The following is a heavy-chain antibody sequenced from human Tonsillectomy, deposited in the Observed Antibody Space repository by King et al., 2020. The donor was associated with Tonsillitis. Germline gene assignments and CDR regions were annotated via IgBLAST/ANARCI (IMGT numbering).Heavy chain of an antibody. CDR1: GFTFSSYD. CDR3: ARGNRSGWYPLVYYYYGMDV. D-gene: IGHD6-19*01. CDR2: IGTAGDT. J-gene: IGHJ6*02. V-gene: IGHV3-13*01. Sequence: VQLVESGGGLVQPGGSLRLSCAASGFTFSSYDMHWVRQATGKGLEWVSAIGTAGDTYYPGSVKGRFTISRENAKNSLYIQMNSLRAGDTAVYYCARGNRSGWYPLVYYYYGMDVWGQGTTVTVSS.